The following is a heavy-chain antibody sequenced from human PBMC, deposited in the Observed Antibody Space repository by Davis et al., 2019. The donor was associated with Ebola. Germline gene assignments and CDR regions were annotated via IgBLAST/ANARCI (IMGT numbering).Heavy chain of an antibody. J-gene: IGHJ4*02. CDR3: AKGEVGSPFGVVIVDTDWSDY. CDR2: ISWNSGSI. Sequence: GGSLRLSCAASGFTFDDYAMHWVRQAPGKGLEWVSGISWNSGSIGYADSVKGRFTISRDNAKNSLYLQMNSLRAEDTALYYCAKGEVGSPFGVVIVDTDWSDYWGQGTLVTVSS. D-gene: IGHD3-3*01. V-gene: IGHV3-9*01. CDR1: GFTFDDYA.